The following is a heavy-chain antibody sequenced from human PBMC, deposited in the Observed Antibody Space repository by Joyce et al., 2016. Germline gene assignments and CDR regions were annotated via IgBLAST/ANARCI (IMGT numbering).Heavy chain of an antibody. V-gene: IGHV3-23*01. D-gene: IGHD6-19*01. Sequence: EVQLLESGGGLVQPGGSLRLSCAASGFTFSNFAMKWCRQGPGKGLEWVSGISSNGARTYHADAVKGRITISRDNSKNTLYLQMNSLRAEDTAVYFCAKAGIAVAGNTDYYYYYLDVWGKGTTVTVSS. CDR2: ISSNGART. CDR1: GFTFSNFA. CDR3: AKAGIAVAGNTDYYYYYLDV. J-gene: IGHJ6*03.